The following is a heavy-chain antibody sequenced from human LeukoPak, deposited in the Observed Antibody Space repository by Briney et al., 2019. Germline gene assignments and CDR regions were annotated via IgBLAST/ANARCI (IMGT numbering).Heavy chain of an antibody. V-gene: IGHV3-23*01. Sequence: QPGGSLRLSCAASGFTFSSYAMRWVRQAPGKGLEWVSTIIGSGDRTYYADSVKGRFTISRDNSKNTLYLQMNSLRAEDTAVYYCAKGRGDPFYYFDYWGQGTLVTVSS. J-gene: IGHJ4*02. CDR2: IIGSGDRT. CDR1: GFTFSSYA. D-gene: IGHD4-17*01. CDR3: AKGRGDPFYYFDY.